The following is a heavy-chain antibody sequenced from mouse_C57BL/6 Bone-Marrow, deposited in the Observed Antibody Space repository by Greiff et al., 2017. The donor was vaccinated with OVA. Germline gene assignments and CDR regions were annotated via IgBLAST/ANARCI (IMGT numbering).Heavy chain of an antibody. CDR3: ARSRGSFAY. CDR1: GYTFTSYW. Sequence: VQLQQPGAELVRPGSSVKLSCKASGYTFTSYWMEWVKQRPGQGLEWIGNIYPSDSETHYNQKFKDKATLTVDKSSSTAYMQLSSLTSEDSAVYYCARSRGSFAYWGQGTLVTVSA. V-gene: IGHV1-61*01. CDR2: IYPSDSET. J-gene: IGHJ3*01.